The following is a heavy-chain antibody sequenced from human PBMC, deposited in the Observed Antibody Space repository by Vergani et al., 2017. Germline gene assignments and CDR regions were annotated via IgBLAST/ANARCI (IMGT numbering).Heavy chain of an antibody. CDR1: GGSISSGDYY. J-gene: IGHJ4*02. D-gene: IGHD5-24*01. Sequence: QVQLQESGPGLVKPSQTLSLTCTVSGGSISSGDYYWSWIRQPPGKCLEWIGYIYYSGSTYYNPSLKSRVTISVDTSKNQFSLKLSSVTAADTAVYYCARDPRDGYNYKGLGFDYWGQGTLVTVSS. CDR3: ARDPRDGYNYKGLGFDY. V-gene: IGHV4-30-4*08. CDR2: IYYSGST.